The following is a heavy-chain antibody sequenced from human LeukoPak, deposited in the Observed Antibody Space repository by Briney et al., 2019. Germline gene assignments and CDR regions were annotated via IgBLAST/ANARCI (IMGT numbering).Heavy chain of an antibody. CDR3: VSSYGGYVLDF. Sequence: SETLSLTCAVYGGSFSGYYWSWIRQPPGKGLEWIGEINHSGSTNYNPSLKSRVTISVDTSKNQFSLRLSSVTAADTAVYYCVSSYGGYVLDFWGQGTLVIVSS. J-gene: IGHJ4*02. CDR2: INHSGST. CDR1: GGSFSGYY. V-gene: IGHV4-34*01. D-gene: IGHD5-12*01.